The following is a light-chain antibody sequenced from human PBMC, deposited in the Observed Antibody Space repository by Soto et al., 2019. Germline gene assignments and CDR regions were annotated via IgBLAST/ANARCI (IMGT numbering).Light chain of an antibody. V-gene: IGLV1-40*01. Sequence: QSVLTKPPSVSGAPGQRVTISCTGNSSNLGSGYDVHWYQQLPGAAPKLVIFGNRNRPSGVPERFSGSKSGTSASLAITGLQADDEADYYCQAYDYSVTAAVFGGGTTFTVL. CDR3: QAYDYSVTAAV. J-gene: IGLJ3*02. CDR1: SSNLGSGYD. CDR2: GNR.